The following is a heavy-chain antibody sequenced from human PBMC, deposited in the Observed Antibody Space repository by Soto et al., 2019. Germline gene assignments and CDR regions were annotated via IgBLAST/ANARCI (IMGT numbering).Heavy chain of an antibody. J-gene: IGHJ3*02. CDR3: ARDSNKREAGTVAPDALDI. CDR1: GFTFSSYG. Sequence: QVQLVESGGGVVQPGRSLRLSCAASGFTFSSYGMHWVRQAPGKGLEWVAVIWYDGSNKYYADSVKGRFTISRDNSKNPLYLQMNSLRAEDTAVYYCARDSNKREAGTVAPDALDIWGQETMVTVSS. CDR2: IWYDGSNK. V-gene: IGHV3-33*01. D-gene: IGHD6-13*01.